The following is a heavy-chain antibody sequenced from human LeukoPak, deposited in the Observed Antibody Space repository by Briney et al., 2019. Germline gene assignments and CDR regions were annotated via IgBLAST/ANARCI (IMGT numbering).Heavy chain of an antibody. Sequence: ASVKVSCKASGGTFSSYAISWVRQAPGQGLEWMGRIIPILGIANYAQKFQGRVTITADKSTSTAYMELSSLRSEDTAVYYCARDPVAYCSGGSCYSGWGQGTLVTVSS. CDR2: IIPILGIA. CDR1: GGTFSSYA. CDR3: ARDPVAYCSGGSCYSG. V-gene: IGHV1-69*04. J-gene: IGHJ4*02. D-gene: IGHD2-15*01.